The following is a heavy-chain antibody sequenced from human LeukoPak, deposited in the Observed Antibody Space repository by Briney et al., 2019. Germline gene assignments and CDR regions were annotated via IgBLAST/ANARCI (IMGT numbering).Heavy chain of an antibody. Sequence: PGGSLRLSCAASGFTFSSYAMSWVRQAPGKGLEWVSAISGSGGSTYYADSVKGRFTISRDNSKNTLYLQMNSLRAEDTAVYYCAKDLLLEPYRLSFDYWGQGTLVTVSS. D-gene: IGHD1-1*01. J-gene: IGHJ4*02. V-gene: IGHV3-23*01. CDR1: GFTFSSYA. CDR2: ISGSGGST. CDR3: AKDLLLEPYRLSFDY.